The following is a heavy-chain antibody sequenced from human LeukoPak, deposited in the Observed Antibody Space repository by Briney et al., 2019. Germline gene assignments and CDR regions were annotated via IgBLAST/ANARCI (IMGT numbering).Heavy chain of an antibody. CDR1: GFSFTSYW. CDR2: INRDGSEK. Sequence: QTGGSLRLSCAASGFSFTSYWMSWVRQAPGQGLEWVANINRDGSEKYYADSVKGRFTISRDNSKNTLYLQMNSLRAEDTAVYYCAKDQNPIAVAGSPDYWGQGTLVTVSS. D-gene: IGHD6-19*01. J-gene: IGHJ4*02. CDR3: AKDQNPIAVAGSPDY. V-gene: IGHV3-7*01.